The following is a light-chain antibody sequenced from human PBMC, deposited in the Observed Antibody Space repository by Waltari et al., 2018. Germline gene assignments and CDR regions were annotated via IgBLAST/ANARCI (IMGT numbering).Light chain of an antibody. Sequence: QSALTQPASVSGSPGQSITISCTGTSSDVGGYNYVSWYQHHPGKAPKLIIDDVSRWPSGVSNRFSGSKSGNTASLTISGLQAEDDADYYCSSYAGYSAVVFGGGTKVTVL. CDR3: SSYAGYSAVV. CDR2: DVS. CDR1: SSDVGGYNY. J-gene: IGLJ2*01. V-gene: IGLV2-14*03.